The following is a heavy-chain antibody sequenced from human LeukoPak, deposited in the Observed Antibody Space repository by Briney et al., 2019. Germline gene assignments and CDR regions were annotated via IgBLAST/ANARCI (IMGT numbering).Heavy chain of an antibody. V-gene: IGHV3-21*06. CDR1: RVTFSGYT. CDR3: ARALYYDILTGYQTHTYYFDY. D-gene: IGHD3-9*01. CDR2: ISSRSSDI. J-gene: IGHJ4*02. Sequence: GGSLRLSCTASRVTFSGYTMNWVRHAPGKGLEWVSSISSRSSDIFYADSVKGRFTISRDNARISLYLQMSSLRADDTAVYYCARALYYDILTGYQTHTYYFDYWGQGTLVTVSS.